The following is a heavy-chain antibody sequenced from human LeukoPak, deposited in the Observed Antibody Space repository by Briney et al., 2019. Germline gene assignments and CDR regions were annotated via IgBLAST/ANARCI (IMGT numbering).Heavy chain of an antibody. CDR3: ARDRVGITGTTHFDY. D-gene: IGHD1-7*01. CDR1: GYTFTGYY. CDR2: INPNSGGT. J-gene: IGHJ4*02. Sequence: ASVKVSCKASGYTFTGYYMHWVRQAPGQGLEWMGRINPNSGGTNYAQKFQGRVTMTRDTSISTAYMELSRLRSDDTAVYYCARDRVGITGTTHFDYWGQGTLVTVSS. V-gene: IGHV1-2*06.